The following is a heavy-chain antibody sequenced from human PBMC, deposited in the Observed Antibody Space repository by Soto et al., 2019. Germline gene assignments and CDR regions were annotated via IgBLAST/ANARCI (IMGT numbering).Heavy chain of an antibody. J-gene: IGHJ4*02. CDR1: GFTFSSYE. Sequence: EVQLVESGGGLVQPGGTLRLSCAASGFTFSSYEMNWVRQAPGAGLEWVSYIGTSGSTIYYLDSVKGRLTICRDNAKNSLYLQMNSLRAEDTAVYYCARDLYFFRSGTSFDHWGQGTLVTVSS. D-gene: IGHD3-10*01. CDR2: IGTSGSTI. V-gene: IGHV3-48*03. CDR3: ARDLYFFRSGTSFDH.